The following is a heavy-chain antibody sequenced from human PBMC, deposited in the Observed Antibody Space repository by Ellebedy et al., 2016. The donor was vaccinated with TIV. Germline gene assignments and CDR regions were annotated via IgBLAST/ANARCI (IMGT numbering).Heavy chain of an antibody. CDR2: IYPGDSTI. Sequence: PGGSLRLSCKASGYSFTNQWIGRVRQVPGKGLEWMAVIYPGDSTINYSPSFQGQVTISADKSISTAYLQWTSLKASDTAMFYCARLWFGEFPDYWGQGALVTVSS. J-gene: IGHJ4*02. D-gene: IGHD3-10*01. CDR3: ARLWFGEFPDY. V-gene: IGHV5-51*01. CDR1: GYSFTNQW.